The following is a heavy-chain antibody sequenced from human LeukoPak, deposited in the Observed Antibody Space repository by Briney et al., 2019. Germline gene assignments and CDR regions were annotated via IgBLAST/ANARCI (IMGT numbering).Heavy chain of an antibody. CDR1: GFTFRTYD. V-gene: IGHV3-48*02. CDR2: ISGSSITI. Sequence: GGSLRLSCAASGFTFRTYDMIWVRQAPGKGLEWLSYISGSSITIYYADSVKGRFTISRDNPKNSLYLQMSSLRDEDTAVYYCARDMGGPASTDGFDIWGQGTMVTVSS. J-gene: IGHJ3*02. CDR3: ARDMGGPASTDGFDI. D-gene: IGHD3-16*01.